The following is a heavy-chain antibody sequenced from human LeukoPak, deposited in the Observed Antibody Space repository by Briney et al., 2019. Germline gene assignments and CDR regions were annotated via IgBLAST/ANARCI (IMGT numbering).Heavy chain of an antibody. V-gene: IGHV3-23*01. Sequence: PGGSLRLSCAASGFTFSSYAMSWVRQAPGKGLEWLSAISGSGGSTYYADSVKGRFTISRDNSKNTLYLQMNSLRAEDTAVYYCAKGYGSGSYYPGHIDYWGQGTLVTVSS. CDR2: ISGSGGST. CDR3: AKGYGSGSYYPGHIDY. J-gene: IGHJ4*02. CDR1: GFTFSSYA. D-gene: IGHD3-10*01.